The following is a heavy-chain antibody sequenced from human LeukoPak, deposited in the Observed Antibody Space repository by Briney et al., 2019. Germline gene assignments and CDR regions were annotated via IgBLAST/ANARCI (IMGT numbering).Heavy chain of an antibody. J-gene: IGHJ4*02. CDR1: GGSIIGFY. CDR3: AGVPPYSNSWGLFDY. V-gene: IGHV4-59*01. Sequence: SGTLSLTCTVSGGSIIGFYWSWVRQPPGKGLEWIWYIYYSGSTNYNPSPKSRVTISLDASTNQFSFMVTFVAAAETAVYYCAGVPPYSNSWGLFDYWGQGTLVTVSS. D-gene: IGHD2/OR15-2a*01. CDR2: IYYSGST.